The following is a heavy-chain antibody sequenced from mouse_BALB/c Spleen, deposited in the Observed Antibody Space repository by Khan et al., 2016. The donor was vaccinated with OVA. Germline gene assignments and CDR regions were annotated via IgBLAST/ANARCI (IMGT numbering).Heavy chain of an antibody. D-gene: IGHD2-10*01. CDR3: ARQPYYHYYIMDY. CDR1: GFSLTDYG. J-gene: IGHJ4*01. CDR2: IWSDGST. V-gene: IGHV2-6-1*01. Sequence: VQLQESGPGLVAPSQSLSITCTISGFSLTDYGVHWVRQPPGKGLEWLVVIWSDGSTTYNSALKSRLRIIKDNSKSQIFLKMNSLQTDDTAMYYCARQPYYHYYIMDYWGQGTLVTVSS.